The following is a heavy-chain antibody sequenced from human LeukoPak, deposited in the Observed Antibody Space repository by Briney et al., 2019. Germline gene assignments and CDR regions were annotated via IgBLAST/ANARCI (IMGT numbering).Heavy chain of an antibody. CDR2: IKQDGSEK. V-gene: IGHV3-7*03. D-gene: IGHD6-19*01. J-gene: IGHJ4*02. Sequence: GGSLRLSCAASGFTFSSYWMSWVRQAPGKGLEWVANIKQDGSEKYYVDSVKGRFTISRDNAKNSLYLQMNSLRVEDTALYYCAKEGQWLGSGFDYWGQGTLVTVSS. CDR1: GFTFSSYW. CDR3: AKEGQWLGSGFDY.